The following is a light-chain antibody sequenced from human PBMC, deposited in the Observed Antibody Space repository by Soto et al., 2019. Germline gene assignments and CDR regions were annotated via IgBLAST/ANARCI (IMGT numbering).Light chain of an antibody. CDR3: AAWDDSLKRV. CDR2: SNN. V-gene: IGLV1-44*01. Sequence: QSVLTQPPSASGTPGQRVTISCSGSSSNIGSNTVNWYQQLPGTAPKLLIYSNNQRPSGVPDRFSGSKSGTSASLAISGLQSXXEADXXCAAWDDSLKRVFGGGTQLTVL. CDR1: SSNIGSNT. J-gene: IGLJ2*01.